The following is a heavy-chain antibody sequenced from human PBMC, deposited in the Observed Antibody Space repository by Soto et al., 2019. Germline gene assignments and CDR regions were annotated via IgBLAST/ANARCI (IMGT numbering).Heavy chain of an antibody. D-gene: IGHD3-22*01. V-gene: IGHV3-74*01. CDR2: VDNDGTSA. CDR3: AKTQGRYYDSSGYPLNYYYYYYGMDV. CDR1: GFTFTNYW. Sequence: TGGSLRLSCAASGFTFTNYWMHWVRQGPGKGLVWVARVDNDGTSATYADSVKGRFTISRDNSKNTLYLQMNSLRAEDTAVYYCAKTQGRYYDSSGYPLNYYYYYYGMDVWGQGTTVTVSS. J-gene: IGHJ6*02.